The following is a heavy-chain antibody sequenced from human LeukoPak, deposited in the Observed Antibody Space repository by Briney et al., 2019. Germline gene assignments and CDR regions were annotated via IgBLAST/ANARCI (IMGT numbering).Heavy chain of an antibody. CDR2: INHSGST. J-gene: IGHJ2*01. CDR1: GGSFSGYY. D-gene: IGHD2-15*01. V-gene: IGHV4-34*01. Sequence: PSETLSLTXAVYGGSFSGYYWGWIRQPPGKGLEWRGEINHSGSTNYNPSLNSRVTISVDTSKNQFSLKLSSVTAADTAVYYCARAPRYTHVVVVAATAWYFDLWGRGTLVTVSS. CDR3: ARAPRYTHVVVVAATAWYFDL.